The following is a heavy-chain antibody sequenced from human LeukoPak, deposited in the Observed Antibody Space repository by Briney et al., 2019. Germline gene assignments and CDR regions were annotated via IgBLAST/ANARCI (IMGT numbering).Heavy chain of an antibody. Sequence: SETLSLTCTVSGGSISSYYWSWIRQPPGKGLEWIGYIYYSGSTNYNPSLKSRVTISIDTSKNQFSLKLRSVTAADTALYYCARLRLLEWLFPDYWGQGTLVTVSS. J-gene: IGHJ4*02. CDR3: ARLRLLEWLFPDY. CDR1: GGSISSYY. V-gene: IGHV4-59*01. CDR2: IYYSGST. D-gene: IGHD3-3*01.